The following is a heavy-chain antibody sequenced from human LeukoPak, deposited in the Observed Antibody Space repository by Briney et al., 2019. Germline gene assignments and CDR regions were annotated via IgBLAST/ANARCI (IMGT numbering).Heavy chain of an antibody. CDR2: FYYSGST. Sequence: SETLSLTCTVSGGSIRSYYWNWIRQPPGKGLEWIGYFYYSGSTKDNPSLKSRVTISVDTSKNQFSLKLSSVTAADTAVYYCARDRDGDMDVWGKGTTVTVSS. CDR1: GGSIRSYY. J-gene: IGHJ6*03. V-gene: IGHV4-59*01. CDR3: ARDRDGDMDV. D-gene: IGHD5-24*01.